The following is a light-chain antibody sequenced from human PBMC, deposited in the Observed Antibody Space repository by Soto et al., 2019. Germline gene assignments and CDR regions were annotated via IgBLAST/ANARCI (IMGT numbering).Light chain of an antibody. V-gene: IGKV4-1*01. CDR3: QQYYATPFT. J-gene: IGKJ3*01. Sequence: DIVMTQSPDSLAVSLGERATINCKSSQSVLFSSNNKNYLAWYQQKPGQPPKLLLYWASTREFGVPDRFSGSGSGTHFSLTINSLQAEDVAVYYCQQYYATPFTFGPGTKVDI. CDR1: QSVLFSSNNKNY. CDR2: WAS.